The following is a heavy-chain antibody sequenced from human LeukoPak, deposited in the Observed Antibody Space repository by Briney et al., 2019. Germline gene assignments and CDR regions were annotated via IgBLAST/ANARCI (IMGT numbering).Heavy chain of an antibody. CDR1: GFTFSAHW. CDR2: INESGSLT. CDR3: ARVGKNGWDFDH. Sequence: GGSLRLSCVDSGFTFSAHWMTWVRQAPGKGLEWVTIINESGSLTYYVDSVKGRFSISRDNTKNSLYLQMSTLRVEDTAVYFCARVGKNGWDFDHWGQGTLVTVSS. J-gene: IGHJ4*02. D-gene: IGHD6-19*01. V-gene: IGHV3-7*01.